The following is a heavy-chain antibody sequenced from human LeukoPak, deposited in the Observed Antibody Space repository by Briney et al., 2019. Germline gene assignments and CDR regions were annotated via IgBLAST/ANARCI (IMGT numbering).Heavy chain of an antibody. D-gene: IGHD1-26*01. J-gene: IGHJ3*02. V-gene: IGHV3-74*01. CDR3: ARGPKVWSSLRGDAFDI. CDR1: GFTFSSYW. Sequence: PGRSLRLSCAASGFTFSSYWMHWVRHAPGKGLVWVSRINSDGSSTSYADSVKGRFTISRDNAKNTLYLQMNSLRAEDTAVYYCARGPKVWSSLRGDAFDIWGQGTMVTVSS. CDR2: INSDGSST.